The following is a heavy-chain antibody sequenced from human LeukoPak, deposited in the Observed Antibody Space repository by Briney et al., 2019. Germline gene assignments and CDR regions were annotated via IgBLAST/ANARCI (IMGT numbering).Heavy chain of an antibody. J-gene: IGHJ4*02. CDR2: IYSGGST. Sequence: GGSLRLSCAASGFTVSSNYMSWVRQAPGKGLEWVSVIYSGGSTYYADSVKGRFTISRDNSKNTLYLQMNSLRAEDTAVYYCARGLRTMVRGVPQYYFDYWGQGTLVTVSS. V-gene: IGHV3-53*01. D-gene: IGHD3-10*01. CDR3: ARGLRTMVRGVPQYYFDY. CDR1: GFTVSSNY.